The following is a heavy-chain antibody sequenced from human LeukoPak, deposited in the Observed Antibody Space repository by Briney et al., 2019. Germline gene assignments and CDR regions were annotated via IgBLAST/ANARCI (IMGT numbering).Heavy chain of an antibody. Sequence: ASVKVSCKASGYTFTGYYMHWVRQAPGQGLEWMGWINPNSGGTNYAQKFQGRVTMTRDTSISTAHMELSRLRSDDTAVYYCARVLTTFGVVIDDAFDIWGQGTMVTVSS. CDR2: INPNSGGT. J-gene: IGHJ3*02. V-gene: IGHV1-2*02. D-gene: IGHD3-3*01. CDR3: ARVLTTFGVVIDDAFDI. CDR1: GYTFTGYY.